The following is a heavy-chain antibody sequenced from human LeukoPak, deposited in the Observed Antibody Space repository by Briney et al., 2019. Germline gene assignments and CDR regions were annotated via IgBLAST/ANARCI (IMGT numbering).Heavy chain of an antibody. CDR3: ARTPIPKDYYYGSGTYYYYMDV. CDR1: GYTFTSYY. Sequence: GASVKVSCKASGYTFTSYYMHWVRQAPGQGLEWMGGIIPIFGTANYAQKFRGRVTITADESTSTAYMELSSLRSEDTAVYYCARTPIPKDYYYGSGTYYYYMDVWGKGTTVTISS. V-gene: IGHV1-69*13. J-gene: IGHJ6*03. CDR2: IIPIFGTA. D-gene: IGHD3-10*01.